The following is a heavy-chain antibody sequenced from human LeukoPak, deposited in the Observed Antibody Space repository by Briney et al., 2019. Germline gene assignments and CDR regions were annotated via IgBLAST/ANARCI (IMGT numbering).Heavy chain of an antibody. CDR3: ARARGYSYAFDY. J-gene: IGHJ4*02. CDR1: GDSVTSTGYY. D-gene: IGHD5-18*01. CDR2: MFYSGST. Sequence: SETLSLTCTVSGDSVTSTGYYRGWLRQPPGKGLEWIGSMFYSGSTYYNPSLKSRVTMSVDTSKNQFSLRLTSVTAADTAVYYCARARGYSYAFDYWGQGTLVTVSS. V-gene: IGHV4-39*07.